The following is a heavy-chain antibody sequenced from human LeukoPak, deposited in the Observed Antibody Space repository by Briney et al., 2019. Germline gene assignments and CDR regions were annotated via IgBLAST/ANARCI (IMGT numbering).Heavy chain of an antibody. Sequence: GGSLRLSCAASGFTFDDYAMHCVRQAPGKGLEWVSAISGSGGSTYYADSVKGRFTLSRDNSKNTLYLQMNSLRAEDTAVYYCAKEPYSSGWYGVYFLDYWGQGTLVTVSS. V-gene: IGHV3-23*01. D-gene: IGHD6-19*01. CDR2: ISGSGGST. CDR1: GFTFDDYA. CDR3: AKEPYSSGWYGVYFLDY. J-gene: IGHJ4*02.